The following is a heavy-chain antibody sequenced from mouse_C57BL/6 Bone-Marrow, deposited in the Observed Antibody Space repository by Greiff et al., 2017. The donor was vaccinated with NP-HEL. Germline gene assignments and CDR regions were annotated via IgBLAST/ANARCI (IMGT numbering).Heavy chain of an antibody. Sequence: VQLQQSGAELARPGASVKLSCKASGYTFTSYGISWVKQRTGQGLEWIGEIYPRSGNTYYNEKFKGKATLTADKSSSTAYMELRSLTSEDSAVYVCASYYYGSSLYYAMDYWGQGTSVTVSS. CDR2: IYPRSGNT. J-gene: IGHJ4*01. V-gene: IGHV1-81*01. CDR3: ASYYYGSSLYYAMDY. CDR1: GYTFTSYG. D-gene: IGHD1-1*01.